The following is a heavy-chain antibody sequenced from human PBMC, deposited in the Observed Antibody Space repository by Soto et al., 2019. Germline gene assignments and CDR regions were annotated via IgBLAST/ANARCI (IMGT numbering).Heavy chain of an antibody. J-gene: IGHJ3*02. CDR1: GSTFSSYA. CDR2: ISNNGGST. D-gene: IGHD3-9*01. Sequence: GGSLRLSSSAAGSTFSSYAMHWVRQAPGKGLEYVSAISNNGGSTYYADTVKGRFTISRDNSKNTLYLQMSSLRAEDTAVYYCVKEVPSGVLRYSEWGAFDIWGQGTMVTVSS. CDR3: VKEVPSGVLRYSEWGAFDI. V-gene: IGHV3-64D*06.